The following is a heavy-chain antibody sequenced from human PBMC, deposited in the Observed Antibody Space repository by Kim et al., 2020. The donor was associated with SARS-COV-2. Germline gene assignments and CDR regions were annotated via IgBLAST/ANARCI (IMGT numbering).Heavy chain of an antibody. CDR2: IKQDGSEK. CDR3: AAYYYYDSSGYSLGGAFDI. D-gene: IGHD3-22*01. V-gene: IGHV3-7*01. J-gene: IGHJ3*02. Sequence: GGSLRLSCAASGFTFSSYWMSWVRQAPGKGLEWVANIKQDGSEKYYVDSVKGRFTISRDNAKNSLYLQMNSLRAEDTAVYYCAAYYYYDSSGYSLGGAFDIWGQGTMVTVSS. CDR1: GFTFSSYW.